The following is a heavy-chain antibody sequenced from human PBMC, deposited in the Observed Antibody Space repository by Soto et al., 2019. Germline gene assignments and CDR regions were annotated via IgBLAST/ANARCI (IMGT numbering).Heavy chain of an antibody. CDR1: GGSFSGYY. D-gene: IGHD2-2*01. Sequence: SETLSLTCAVYGGSFSGYYWSWIRQPPGKGLEWIGEINHSGSTNYNPSLKSRVTISVDTSKNQFSLKLSSVTAADTAVYYCARKDIVVVPAENNWFDPWGQGTLVTVSS. CDR3: ARKDIVVVPAENNWFDP. V-gene: IGHV4-34*01. CDR2: INHSGST. J-gene: IGHJ5*02.